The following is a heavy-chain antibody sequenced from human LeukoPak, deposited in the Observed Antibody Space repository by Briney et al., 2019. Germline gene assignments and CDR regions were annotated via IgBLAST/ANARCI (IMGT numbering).Heavy chain of an antibody. CDR2: VKQSVSN. V-gene: IGHV4-34*01. D-gene: IGHD6-13*01. Sequence: PSDTLSLTCGVYDGSFSGDYWGWVRHPPGKGREWLVEVKQSVSNNYNPSRKSQVSMSVETSKNQCSLKLTSVNAADTACYYLARPNHNNSWYNYYYYYIDVWGKGTTVSISS. CDR3: ARPNHNNSWYNYYYYYIDV. J-gene: IGHJ6*03. CDR1: DGSFSGDY.